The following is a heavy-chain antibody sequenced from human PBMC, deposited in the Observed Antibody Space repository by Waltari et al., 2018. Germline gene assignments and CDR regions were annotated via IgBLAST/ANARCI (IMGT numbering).Heavy chain of an antibody. D-gene: IGHD5-12*01. V-gene: IGHV3-21*01. Sequence: EVQLVESGGGLVKPGGSLRLSCAASGFTFRSYSMNWVRQAPGKGLEWVSSISSSSSYIYYADSVKGRFTISRDNAKNSLYLQMNSLRAEDTAVYYCASVEGYSGYYYMDVWGKGTTVTVSS. CDR1: GFTFRSYS. CDR3: ASVEGYSGYYYMDV. CDR2: ISSSSSYI. J-gene: IGHJ6*03.